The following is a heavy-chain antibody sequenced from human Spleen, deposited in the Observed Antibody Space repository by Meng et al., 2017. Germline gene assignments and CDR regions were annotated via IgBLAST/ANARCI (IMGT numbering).Heavy chain of an antibody. J-gene: IGHJ4*02. D-gene: IGHD6-19*01. CDR1: GFTVSNNY. V-gene: IGHV3-53*05. CDR3: ARGPIAVAGRLNY. Sequence: GGSLRLSCAASGFTVSNNYMSWVRQAPGKGLEWVSVIYSGGSTYYADSVKGRFTISRDNSRKTVYLQMNSLRTADTAVYYCARGPIAVAGRLNYWGRGPVVPVSS. CDR2: IYSGGST.